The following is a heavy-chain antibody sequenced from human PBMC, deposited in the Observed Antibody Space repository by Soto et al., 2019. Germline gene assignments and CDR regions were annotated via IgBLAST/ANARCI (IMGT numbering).Heavy chain of an antibody. V-gene: IGHV3-23*01. CDR1: GFNFGNSA. J-gene: IGHJ1*01. CDR3: AKAVPGIAVAGTGYFQH. D-gene: IGHD6-19*01. Sequence: GGSLRLSCAASGFNFGNSALSWVRQAPGKGLEWVSGISGTGDITYYADSVKGRFTISRDNSKNTLYLQMNSLRAEDTAVYYCAKAVPGIAVAGTGYFQHWGQGTLVTVSS. CDR2: ISGTGDIT.